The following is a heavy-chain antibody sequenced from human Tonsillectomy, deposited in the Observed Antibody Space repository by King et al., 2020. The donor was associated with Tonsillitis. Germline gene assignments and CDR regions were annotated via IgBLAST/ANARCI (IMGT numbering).Heavy chain of an antibody. CDR2: IYSDVSST. J-gene: IGHJ4*02. V-gene: IGHV3-23*03. CDR3: AKALGDN. Sequence: VQLVESGGGLAQPGGSLRLSCAASGFTFSSYAMSWVRQAPGKGLEWVSVIYSDVSSTYYADSVKGRFTISRDNSKNMLYLQMNSLRAEDTAVYYCAKALGDNWGQGTLVTVSS. D-gene: IGHD3-10*01. CDR1: GFTFSSYA.